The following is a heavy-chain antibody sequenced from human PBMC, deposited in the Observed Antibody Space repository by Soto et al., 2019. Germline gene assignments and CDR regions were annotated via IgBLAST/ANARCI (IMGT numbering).Heavy chain of an antibody. J-gene: IGHJ6*03. CDR3: DREEMPTVNNYYYYMDV. V-gene: IGHV1-46*03. CDR2: INPGDGST. D-gene: IGHD4-4*01. CDR1: GYIFTSYY. Sequence: QVQLVQSGAEVRKPGASVKVSCKAAGYIFTSYYIHWVRLAPVQGLEWMGVINPGDGSTIYAEKFQGRVTMTRDRSTSTVYMEVSSLRSEDTAVYYCDREEMPTVNNYYYYMDVWGKGTTVTVSS.